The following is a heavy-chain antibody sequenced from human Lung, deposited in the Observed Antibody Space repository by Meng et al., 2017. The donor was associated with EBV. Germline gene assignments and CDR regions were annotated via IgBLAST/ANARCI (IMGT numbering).Heavy chain of an antibody. Sequence: LVRSGAEVKKPGAPVMASCKASGDTFTSYENKWVRQAPGQGLEWMGKINPSGVSTSYAQKFQGRVTMTRDTSTSAVYMELSSLRSEDTAVYYCTRGGGGSGGRFDYWGQGTLVTVSS. CDR3: TRGGGGSGGRFDY. CDR1: GDTFTSYE. D-gene: IGHD6-19*01. V-gene: IGHV1-46*03. J-gene: IGHJ4*02. CDR2: INPSGVST.